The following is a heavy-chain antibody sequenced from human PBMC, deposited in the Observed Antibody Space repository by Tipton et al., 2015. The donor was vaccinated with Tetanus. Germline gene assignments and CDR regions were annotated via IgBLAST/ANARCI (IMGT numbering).Heavy chain of an antibody. CDR3: ARGRGDFIFLGMDV. Sequence: VQLVQSGAEVKKPGASVKVSCKASGYTFTGYYMYWVRQAPGQGLEWMGWIDPNSGGTVYAQKFQGRVTMTRETSISTAFMELGSLRSDDKAVYYCARGRGDFIFLGMDVLGPGTTVTVS. CDR1: GYTFTGYY. J-gene: IGHJ6*02. D-gene: IGHD2-21*01. CDR2: IDPNSGGT. V-gene: IGHV1-2*02.